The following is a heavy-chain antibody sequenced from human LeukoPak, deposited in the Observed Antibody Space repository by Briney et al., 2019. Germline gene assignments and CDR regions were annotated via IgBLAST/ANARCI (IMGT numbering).Heavy chain of an antibody. CDR3: ARVLTKGYSSSSVPTYYYYYYMDV. Sequence: ASVKVSCKVSGYTLTELSMHWVRQAPGKGLEWMGGFDPEDGETIYAQKFQGRVTMTEDTSTDTAYMELSSLRSEDTAVYYCARVLTKGYSSSSVPTYYYYYYMDVWGKGTTVTVSS. V-gene: IGHV1-24*01. D-gene: IGHD6-13*01. J-gene: IGHJ6*03. CDR2: FDPEDGET. CDR1: GYTLTELS.